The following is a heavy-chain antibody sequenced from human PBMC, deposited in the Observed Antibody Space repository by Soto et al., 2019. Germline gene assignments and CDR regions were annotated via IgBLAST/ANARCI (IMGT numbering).Heavy chain of an antibody. CDR1: GFTFSSYW. CDR3: ARALHYDFWSGYFC. CDR2: IKQDGSEK. J-gene: IGHJ4*02. D-gene: IGHD3-3*01. V-gene: IGHV3-7*01. Sequence: EVQLVESGGGLVQPGGSLRLSCAASGFTFSSYWMSWVRQAPGKGLEWVANIKQDGSEKYYVDSVKGRFTISRDNAKNSLYLQMNSLRAEDTAVYYCARALHYDFWSGYFCWGQGTLVTVSS.